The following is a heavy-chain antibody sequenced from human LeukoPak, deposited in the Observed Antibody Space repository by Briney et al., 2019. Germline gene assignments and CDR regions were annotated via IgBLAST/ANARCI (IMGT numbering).Heavy chain of an antibody. Sequence: ASVKGSCKASGYTFTGYYMHWVRQAPGQGLEWMGWINPNSGGTNYAQKFQGRVTMTRDTSISTAYMELSRLRSDDTAVYYCARTVVPAAHLDYWGQGTLVTVSS. V-gene: IGHV1-2*02. CDR1: GYTFTGYY. D-gene: IGHD2-2*01. J-gene: IGHJ4*02. CDR2: INPNSGGT. CDR3: ARTVVPAAHLDY.